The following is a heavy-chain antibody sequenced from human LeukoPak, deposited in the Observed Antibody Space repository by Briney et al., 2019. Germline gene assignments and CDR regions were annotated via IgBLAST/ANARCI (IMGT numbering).Heavy chain of an antibody. CDR3: ARGGLAGPLNWFDP. Sequence: SETLSLTCTVSGGSISRYHWSWIRQPAGAGLEWIGRIYSSGDTNYNPSLKGRVTMSVDTSKNQFSLNLTSVTAADTAVYYCARGGLAGPLNWFDPWGQGTLVIVSS. CDR2: IYSSGDT. CDR1: GGSISRYH. V-gene: IGHV4-4*07. J-gene: IGHJ5*02.